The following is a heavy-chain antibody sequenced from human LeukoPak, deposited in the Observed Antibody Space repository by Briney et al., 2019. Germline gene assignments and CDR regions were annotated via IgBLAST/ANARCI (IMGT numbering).Heavy chain of an antibody. J-gene: IGHJ4*02. CDR1: GFTFTNYA. Sequence: GGSLTLSCPASGFTFTNYAMEWVRQAPGKGLEWVSSIISTSIKIYYADSVKGRFTISTDNAKNSLYLQMNSLRAEDTGVYYCARLSMTSYGKYYFEDWGQGTLVTVA. CDR3: ARLSMTSYGKYYFED. CDR2: IISTSIKI. D-gene: IGHD3-10*01. V-gene: IGHV3-21*01.